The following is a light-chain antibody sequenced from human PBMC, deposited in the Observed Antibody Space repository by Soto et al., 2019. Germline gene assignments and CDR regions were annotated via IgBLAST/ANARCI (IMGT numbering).Light chain of an antibody. CDR1: RSDIESYNY. Sequence: QSVLTQPASVSGSPGQSITISCSGTRSDIESYNYVAWYQQFPGKTPKILIYGVSNRPSGVSSRFSGSKSGNTASLTISGLQAEDEADYYCGAWDESLNGYVFGTGTKVTVL. V-gene: IGLV2-14*01. CDR3: GAWDESLNGYV. CDR2: GVS. J-gene: IGLJ1*01.